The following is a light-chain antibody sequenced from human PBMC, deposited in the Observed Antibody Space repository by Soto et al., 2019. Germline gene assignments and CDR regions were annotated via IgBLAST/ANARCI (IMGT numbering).Light chain of an antibody. V-gene: IGLV2-14*03. CDR1: SSDVGAYNY. Sequence: QSALTQPASVSGSPGQSITISCTGTSSDVGAYNYVSWYQQHPGKAPKLMIYGVSNRPSGISNRFSGSKSGNTASPTISGLQPEDEADYYCNSYAGNIGYVFGTGTKLTVL. CDR2: GVS. J-gene: IGLJ1*01. CDR3: NSYAGNIGYV.